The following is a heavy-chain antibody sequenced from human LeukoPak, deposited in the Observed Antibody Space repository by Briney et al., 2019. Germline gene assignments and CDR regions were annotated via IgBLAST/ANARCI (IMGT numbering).Heavy chain of an antibody. CDR3: ARGSKGWYDAFDI. CDR1: GYTFTGYY. CDR2: INPNSGGT. J-gene: IGHJ3*02. V-gene: IGHV1-2*04. D-gene: IGHD6-19*01. Sequence: ASVKVSCKASGYTFTGYYMHWVRQAPGQGLEWMGWINPNSGGTNYAQEFQGWVTMTRDTSISTAYMELSRLRIYNTAVYYRARGSKGWYDAFDIWGQRTMGTVSS.